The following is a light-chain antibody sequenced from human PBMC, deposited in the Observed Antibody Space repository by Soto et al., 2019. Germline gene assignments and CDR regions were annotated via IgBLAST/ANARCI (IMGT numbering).Light chain of an antibody. CDR3: LLQYSEIRV. J-gene: IGLJ3*02. CDR1: SGAVTSGHY. CDR2: DAN. Sequence: QAVVTQEPSLTVSPGGTVTLTCGSSSGAVTSGHYPYWFQQRPGQAPKTLIYDANNKYPWTPARFSGSLFGGKATLTLSGAQPEDEAEYYCLLQYSEIRVFGGGTKLTVL. V-gene: IGLV7-46*01.